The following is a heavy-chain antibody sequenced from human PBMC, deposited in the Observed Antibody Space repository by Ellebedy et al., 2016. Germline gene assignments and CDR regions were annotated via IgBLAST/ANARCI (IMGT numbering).Heavy chain of an antibody. CDR3: ARDQRYGGNSVHWFDP. Sequence: GSLRLSCAASGFTFSSYWMSWIRQPPGKGLEWIGYIYYSGSTYYNPSLKSRVTISVDTSKNQFSLKLSSVTAADTAVYYCARDQRYGGNSVHWFDPWGQGTLVTVSS. D-gene: IGHD4-23*01. CDR2: IYYSGST. J-gene: IGHJ5*02. V-gene: IGHV4-59*01. CDR1: GFTFSSYW.